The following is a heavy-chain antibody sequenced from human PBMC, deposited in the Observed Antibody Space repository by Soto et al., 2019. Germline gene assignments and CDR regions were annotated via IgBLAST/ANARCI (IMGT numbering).Heavy chain of an antibody. CDR3: AKRPSRGGMDV. CDR1: AFTFRSYA. Sequence: GGSLSLSCVPSAFTFRSYALSWVRQAPGQGLECVSAISGSGSNTYYADSVKGRFTFSRDHSTDTLYLQMNNRRAHATAISYGAKRPSRGGMDVWGQGTMVAVSS. V-gene: IGHV3-23*01. CDR2: ISGSGSNT. J-gene: IGHJ6*02.